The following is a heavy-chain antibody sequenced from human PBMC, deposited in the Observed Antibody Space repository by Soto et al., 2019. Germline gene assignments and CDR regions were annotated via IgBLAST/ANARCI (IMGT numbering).Heavy chain of an antibody. J-gene: IGHJ5*02. D-gene: IGHD2-21*02. CDR3: VNDLGLRGGGWFDP. V-gene: IGHV3-23*01. Sequence: EVQLLESGGGLVQPGGSLRLSCAASGFTFSSYAMNWVRQAPGMGLEWVSTISGRGSNTYYADSVKGRFTISRDNSKNTLYLKMNSLRVEDTAVYYCVNDLGLRGGGWFDPWGQGTLVTVSS. CDR1: GFTFSSYA. CDR2: ISGRGSNT.